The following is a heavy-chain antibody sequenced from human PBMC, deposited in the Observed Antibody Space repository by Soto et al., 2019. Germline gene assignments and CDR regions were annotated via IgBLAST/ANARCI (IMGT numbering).Heavy chain of an antibody. Sequence: QLLESGPGLVKPSETLSLTCTVSGGSISSSSYYWGWIRQPPGKGLEWIGSIYYSGSTYYNPSLKSRVTISVDTSKNQFSLKLSSVTAADTAVYYCARGYSGYDHDYWGQGTLVTVSS. CDR2: IYYSGST. J-gene: IGHJ4*02. V-gene: IGHV4-39*01. D-gene: IGHD5-12*01. CDR3: ARGYSGYDHDY. CDR1: GGSISSSSYY.